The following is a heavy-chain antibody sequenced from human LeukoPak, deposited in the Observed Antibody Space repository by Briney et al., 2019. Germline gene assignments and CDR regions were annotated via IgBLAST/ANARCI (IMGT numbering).Heavy chain of an antibody. CDR1: GFTFSSYG. Sequence: GRSLRLSCAASGFTFSSYGMHWVRQAPGKGLEWVAVISYDGSNKYYADSVKGRFTISRDNSKNTLCLQMNSLRAEDTAVYYCAKDYSYGDYVDYFDYWGQGTLVTVSS. CDR3: AKDYSYGDYVDYFDY. J-gene: IGHJ4*02. V-gene: IGHV3-30*18. D-gene: IGHD4-17*01. CDR2: ISYDGSNK.